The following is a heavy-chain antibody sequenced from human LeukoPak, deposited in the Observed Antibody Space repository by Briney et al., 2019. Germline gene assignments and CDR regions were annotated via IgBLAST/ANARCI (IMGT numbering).Heavy chain of an antibody. Sequence: PGGSLRLSCAASGFTFSSYGMHWVRQAPGKGLEWVAFIRYDGSNKYYADSVKGRFTISRDNSKNTLYPQMNSLRAEDTAVYYCAKPSAYFTMVRGVTTDYWGQGTLVTVSS. CDR3: AKPSAYFTMVRGVTTDY. D-gene: IGHD3-10*01. V-gene: IGHV3-30*02. J-gene: IGHJ4*02. CDR1: GFTFSSYG. CDR2: IRYDGSNK.